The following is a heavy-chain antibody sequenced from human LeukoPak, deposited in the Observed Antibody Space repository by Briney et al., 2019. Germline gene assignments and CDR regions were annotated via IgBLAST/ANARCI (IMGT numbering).Heavy chain of an antibody. CDR3: ARDYGYYDSSGYTLFDY. V-gene: IGHV4-4*07. CDR2: IYTSGST. CDR1: GGSISSYY. J-gene: IGHJ4*02. Sequence: SETLSLTCTVSGGSISSYYWSWIRQPAGKGLEWIGGIYTSGSTNYNPSLKSRVTMSVDTSKNQCSLKLNSVTAADTAVYYCARDYGYYDSSGYTLFDYWGQGTLVTVSS. D-gene: IGHD3-22*01.